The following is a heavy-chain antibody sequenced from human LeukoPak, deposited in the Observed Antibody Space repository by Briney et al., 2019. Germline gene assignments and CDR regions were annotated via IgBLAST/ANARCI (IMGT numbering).Heavy chain of an antibody. J-gene: IGHJ3*02. D-gene: IGHD3-10*01. CDR3: ARDLPQWGSGNYNAFGI. CDR1: GGSISSSSYY. V-gene: IGHV4-61*05. Sequence: PSETLSLTCTVSGGSISSSSYYWGWIRQPPGKGLEWIGYIYYSGSTNYNPSLKSRVTISVDKSKNQFSLKLSSVTAADTAVYYCARDLPQWGSGNYNAFGIWGQGTMVTVSS. CDR2: IYYSGST.